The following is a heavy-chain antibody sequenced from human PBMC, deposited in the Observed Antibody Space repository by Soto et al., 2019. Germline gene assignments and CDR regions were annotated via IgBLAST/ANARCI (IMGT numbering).Heavy chain of an antibody. V-gene: IGHV3-21*01. J-gene: IGHJ4*02. Sequence: GGSPRLCCSACGFSVCDYYMTGVRQDPGKGLEWVSSISSASSYTYYADSVKGRFTISRDNAKNSLFLQMNSLRAEDTAVYYCARVKTGSAAGIGSPADYWGQGTLVTVSS. D-gene: IGHD6-13*01. CDR1: GFSVCDYY. CDR3: ARVKTGSAAGIGSPADY. CDR2: ISSASSYT.